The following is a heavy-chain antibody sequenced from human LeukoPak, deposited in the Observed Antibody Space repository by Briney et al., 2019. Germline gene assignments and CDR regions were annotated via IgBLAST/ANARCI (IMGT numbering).Heavy chain of an antibody. CDR3: AKDELGYCTSTSCLGGFDY. D-gene: IGHD2-2*01. J-gene: IGHJ4*02. CDR1: GFTFDEYT. CDR2: ISWDGSRT. V-gene: IGHV3-43*01. Sequence: GGSLRLSCAASGFTFDEYTMHWVGQAPGQGVEWFSLISWDGSRTYYADSVECRFTIPRDNSKNSLYLQMNSLKTADMALSYFAKDELGYCTSTSCLGGFDYWGQGTLVTVSS.